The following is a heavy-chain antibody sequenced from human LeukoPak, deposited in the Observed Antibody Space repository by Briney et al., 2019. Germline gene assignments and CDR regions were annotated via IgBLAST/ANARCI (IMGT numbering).Heavy chain of an antibody. V-gene: IGHV1-2*02. Sequence: ASVKVSCKASGYTFTGYYMHWVRQAPGQGLEWMGWINPNSGGTNYAQKFYARVTMTRDTSISTAYMELSRLRSDDTAVFYCASLTTADAFDIWGQGTMVTVSS. J-gene: IGHJ3*02. CDR3: ASLTTADAFDI. CDR2: INPNSGGT. CDR1: GYTFTGYY. D-gene: IGHD3-22*01.